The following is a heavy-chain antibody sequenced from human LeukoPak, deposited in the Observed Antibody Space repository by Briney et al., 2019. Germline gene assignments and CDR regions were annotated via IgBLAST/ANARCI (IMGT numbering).Heavy chain of an antibody. Sequence: SETLSLTCTVSGGSIGSYYWSWIRQPAGKGLEWIGRIHASGSTDYNPSLESRVTMSVDTSKSQISLRLSSVTAADTAVYYCAREGSMTARPFVSIDYWGQGTLVTVSS. V-gene: IGHV4-4*07. CDR1: GGSIGSYY. J-gene: IGHJ4*02. CDR3: AREGSMTARPFVSIDY. CDR2: IHASGST. D-gene: IGHD6-6*01.